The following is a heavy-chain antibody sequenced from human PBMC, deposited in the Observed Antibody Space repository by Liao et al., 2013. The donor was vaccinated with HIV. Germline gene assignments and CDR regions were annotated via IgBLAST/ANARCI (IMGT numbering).Heavy chain of an antibody. D-gene: IGHD2-15*01. V-gene: IGHV4-4*07. CDR2: IYTSVTT. CDR1: GGSISSYY. Sequence: QVQLQESGPGLVKPSETLSLSCTVSGGSISSYYWTWIRQPAGKGLEWIGRIYTSVTTNYNPSLKSRVTMSIDTSKNQFSLKLSSVTAADTAVYYCARDPGIWFDPWGQGTLVTVSS. J-gene: IGHJ5*02. CDR3: ARDPGIWFDP.